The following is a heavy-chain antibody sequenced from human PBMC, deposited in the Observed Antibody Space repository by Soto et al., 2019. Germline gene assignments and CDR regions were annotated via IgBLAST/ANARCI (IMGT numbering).Heavy chain of an antibody. CDR3: ARGYGERYEGNGYLGRH. Sequence: EVQLVESGGGLVQPGESLTLSCAASGFPFSSYWMHWVRQAPGKGLVWVSRIKSDGSGTYYADSVQDRFTISRENASNKIDLKMNSLRVEDKAVYFCARGYGERYEGNGYLGRHWGQGTLVTVSS. CDR1: GFPFSSYW. D-gene: IGHD5-18*01. J-gene: IGHJ4*02. V-gene: IGHV3-74*01. CDR2: IKSDGSGT.